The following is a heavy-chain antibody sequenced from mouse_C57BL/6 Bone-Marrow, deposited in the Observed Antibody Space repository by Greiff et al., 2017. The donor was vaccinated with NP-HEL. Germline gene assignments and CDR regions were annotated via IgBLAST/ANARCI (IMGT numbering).Heavy chain of an antibody. CDR1: GYSFTGYY. Sequence: VQLQQSGPELVKPGASVKISCKASGYSFTGYYMNWVKQSPEKSLEWIGEINPSTGGTTYNQKFKAQATLTVDKSSSTAYMQLKSLTSEDSAVYYCARNDGRDYYFDYWGQGTTLTVSS. J-gene: IGHJ2*01. CDR2: INPSTGGT. V-gene: IGHV1-42*01. D-gene: IGHD1-1*01. CDR3: ARNDGRDYYFDY.